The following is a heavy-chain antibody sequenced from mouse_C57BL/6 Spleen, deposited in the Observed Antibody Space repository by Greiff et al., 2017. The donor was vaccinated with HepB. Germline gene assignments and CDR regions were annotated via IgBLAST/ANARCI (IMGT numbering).Heavy chain of an antibody. Sequence: QVQLQQPGAELVKPGASVKMSCKASGYTFTDYEMHWVKQTPVHGLEWIGAIDPETGGTAYNQKFKGKAILTADKSSSTAYMELRSLTSEDSAVYYWTRPLTVVAYYYAMDYWGQGTSVTVSS. CDR2: IDPETGGT. D-gene: IGHD1-1*01. J-gene: IGHJ4*01. V-gene: IGHV1-15*01. CDR1: GYTFTDYE. CDR3: TRPLTVVAYYYAMDY.